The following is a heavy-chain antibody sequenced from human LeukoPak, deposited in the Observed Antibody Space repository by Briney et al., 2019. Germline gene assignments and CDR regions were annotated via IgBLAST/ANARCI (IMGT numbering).Heavy chain of an antibody. D-gene: IGHD5-18*01. Sequence: GGSQRLSCAASGLTFSNYWMNWVRQAPGKGLEWVANIKQDGSERYYVDSVKGRFTISRDNAKNSLYLQMNSLRAEDTAVYYCARGSHSYGYVFDYWGQGTLVTVSS. CDR3: ARGSHSYGYVFDY. CDR1: GLTFSNYW. J-gene: IGHJ4*02. V-gene: IGHV3-7*01. CDR2: IKQDGSER.